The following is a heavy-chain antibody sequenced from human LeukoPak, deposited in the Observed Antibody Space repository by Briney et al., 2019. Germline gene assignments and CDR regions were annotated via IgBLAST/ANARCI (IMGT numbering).Heavy chain of an antibody. V-gene: IGHV1-46*01. Sequence: ASVKVSCKASGYTFTSYYMHWVRQAPGQRLEWMGIINPSGGSTSYAQMFQGRVTMTRDMSTSAVYMELSSLRSEDTAVYYCAREAYYYDSSGYYAFDYWGQGTLVTVSS. CDR3: AREAYYYDSSGYYAFDY. D-gene: IGHD3-22*01. J-gene: IGHJ4*02. CDR1: GYTFTSYY. CDR2: INPSGGST.